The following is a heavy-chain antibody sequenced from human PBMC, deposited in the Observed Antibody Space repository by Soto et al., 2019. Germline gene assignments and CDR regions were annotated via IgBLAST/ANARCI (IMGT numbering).Heavy chain of an antibody. V-gene: IGHV4-34*01. CDR2: INHSGST. CDR1: GGSFSGYY. CDR3: ARREYSSSPHYYYYYMDV. Sequence: QVQLQQWGAGLLKPSETLSLTCAVYGGSFSGYYWSWIRQPPGKGLEWIGEINHSGSTNYNPSLKSRVTISVDTSKNQFSLKLSSVTAADTAVYYCARREYSSSPHYYYYYMDVWGKGTTVTVSS. J-gene: IGHJ6*03. D-gene: IGHD6-6*01.